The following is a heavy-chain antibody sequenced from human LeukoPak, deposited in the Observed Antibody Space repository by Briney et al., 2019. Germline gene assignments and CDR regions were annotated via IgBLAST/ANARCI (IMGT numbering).Heavy chain of an antibody. D-gene: IGHD4-17*01. V-gene: IGHV3-33*01. CDR3: ASLPENYGPFDY. CDR2: IWYDGSNK. J-gene: IGHJ4*02. CDR1: GFTFSSYG. Sequence: QPGRSLRLSCAASGFTFSSYGMHWVRQAPGKGLEWVAVIWYDGSNKYYADSVKGRFTISRDNAKNSLYLQMNSLRAEDTAAYYCASLPENYGPFDYWGQGTLVTVSS.